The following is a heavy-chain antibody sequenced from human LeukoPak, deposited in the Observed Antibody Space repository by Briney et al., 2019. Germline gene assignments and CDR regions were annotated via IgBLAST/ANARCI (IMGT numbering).Heavy chain of an antibody. Sequence: PGGFLRLSCAASGFTFSDHLMGWVRQAPGKGLEWVGRIKNKANSYITLYAASMEGRFTIARDDSKHSLYMQMSSVKKADMAMYYCASIRGTLGYWGEGTVVTLS. J-gene: IGHJ4*02. CDR2: IKNKANSYIT. CDR1: GFTFSDHL. D-gene: IGHD1-26*01. V-gene: IGHV3-72*01. CDR3: ASIRGTLGY.